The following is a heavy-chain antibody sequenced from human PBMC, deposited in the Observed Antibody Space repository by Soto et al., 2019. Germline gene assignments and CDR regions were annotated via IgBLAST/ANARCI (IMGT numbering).Heavy chain of an antibody. J-gene: IGHJ6*02. CDR2: ISGSGGST. CDR1: GFTFSSYA. D-gene: IGHD5-18*01. V-gene: IGHV3-23*01. CDR3: AKVVDTAMADYYYYYGMDV. Sequence: GSLRPSCAASGFTFSSYAMSWVRQAPGKGLEWVSAISGSGGSTYYADSVKGRFTISRDNSKNTLYLQMNSLRAEDTAVYYCAKVVDTAMADYYYYYGMDVWGQGTTVTVSS.